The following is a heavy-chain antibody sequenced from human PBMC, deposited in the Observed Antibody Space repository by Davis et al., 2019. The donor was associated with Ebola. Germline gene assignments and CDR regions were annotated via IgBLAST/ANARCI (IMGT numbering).Heavy chain of an antibody. CDR1: GFTFSIYW. J-gene: IGHJ6*02. CDR2: IKPDGSEK. CDR3: ARGRRLDV. V-gene: IGHV3-7*03. Sequence: GESLKIPCAAPGFTFSIYWMTWVRQAPGKGLEWVANIKPDGSEKYYVDSVKGRFTISRDNAKNSLYLQMNSLRAEDTAIYYCARGRRLDVWGQGTTVTVSS.